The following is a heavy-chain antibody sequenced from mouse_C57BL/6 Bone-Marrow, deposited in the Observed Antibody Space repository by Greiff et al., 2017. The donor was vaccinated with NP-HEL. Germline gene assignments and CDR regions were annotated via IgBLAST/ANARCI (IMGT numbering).Heavy chain of an antibody. D-gene: IGHD1-1*01. Sequence: QVQLQQSGPELVKPGASVKISCKASGYAFSSSWMNWVKQRPGKGLEWIGRIYPGDGDTNYNGKFKGKATLTADKSSSTAYMQLSSLTSESSAVYFCARLTYYCGSSYRYYYAMDYWGQGTSVTVSS. CDR2: IYPGDGDT. V-gene: IGHV1-82*01. CDR1: GYAFSSSW. J-gene: IGHJ4*01. CDR3: ARLTYYCGSSYRYYYAMDY.